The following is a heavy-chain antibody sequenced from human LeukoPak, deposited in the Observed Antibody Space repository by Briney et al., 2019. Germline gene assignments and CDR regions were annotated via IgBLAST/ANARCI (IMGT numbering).Heavy chain of an antibody. CDR1: GFTFSSYG. Sequence: GRSLRLSCAASGFTFSSYGMHWVRQAPGKGLEWVSSISGSSRHKYYADSVKGRFTISRDNAKNSLYLQMNSLRAEDTAVYYCARTANFAAGYYIDYWGQGTLVTVSS. V-gene: IGHV3-21*01. D-gene: IGHD6-13*01. CDR3: ARTANFAAGYYIDY. J-gene: IGHJ4*02. CDR2: ISGSSRHK.